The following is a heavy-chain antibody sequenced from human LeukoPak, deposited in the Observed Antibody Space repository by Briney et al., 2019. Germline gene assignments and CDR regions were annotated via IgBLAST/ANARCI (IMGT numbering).Heavy chain of an antibody. CDR1: GFTFSSYA. J-gene: IGHJ4*02. D-gene: IGHD2-15*01. V-gene: IGHV3-30-3*01. CDR2: ISYDGSNK. CDR3: ARDNYVVVVAATPAY. Sequence: GRSLRLSCAASGFTFSSYAMHWVRQAPGKGLEWVAVISYDGSNKYYADSVKGRFTISRDNSKNTLYLQMNSLRAEDTAVYYCARDNYVVVVAATPAYWGQGTLVTVSS.